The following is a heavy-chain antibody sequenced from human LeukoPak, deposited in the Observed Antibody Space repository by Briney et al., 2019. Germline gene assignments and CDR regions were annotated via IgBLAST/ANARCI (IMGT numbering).Heavy chain of an antibody. V-gene: IGHV3-7*01. CDR3: ARTVGAGRVINWFDP. CDR1: GFTFSSYW. CDR2: IKQDGSEK. D-gene: IGHD1-26*01. J-gene: IGHJ5*02. Sequence: PGGSLRLSCAASGFTFSSYWMSWVRQAPGKGLEWVANIKQDGSEKYYVDSVKGRFTISRDNAKNSLYLQMNSLRAEDTAVYYCARTVGAGRVINWFDPWGQGTLVTVSS.